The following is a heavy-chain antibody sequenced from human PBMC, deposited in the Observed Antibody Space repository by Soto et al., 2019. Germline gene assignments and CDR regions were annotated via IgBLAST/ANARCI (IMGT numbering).Heavy chain of an antibody. CDR3: AKGDNLGPKTGYAFDP. D-gene: IGHD5-12*01. CDR2: TYVRSKWYN. Sequence: SHPLSLTFSISGDSVSSNTASWNWIRQSPSIGLEWLGRTYVRSKWYNDYAVSVKSRIIINPDTSNNQFSLQLNSVTPEDTAVYFCAKGDNLGPKTGYAFDPWGQGIMVTVSS. V-gene: IGHV6-1*01. CDR1: GDSVSSNTAS. J-gene: IGHJ5*02.